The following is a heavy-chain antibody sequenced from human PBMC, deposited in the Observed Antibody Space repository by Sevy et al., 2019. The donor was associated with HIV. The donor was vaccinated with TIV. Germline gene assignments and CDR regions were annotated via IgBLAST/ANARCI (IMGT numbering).Heavy chain of an antibody. D-gene: IGHD6-13*01. CDR3: ARDFSRGGPTTN. CDR1: GFTFSSYE. J-gene: IGHJ4*02. CDR2: ISSSGSTI. Sequence: GGSLRLSCAASGFTFSSYEMNWVRQAPGKGLEWVSYISSSGSTIYYADSVKGRFTISRDNAKNSLYLQMNSLRAEDTAGYYCARDFSRGGPTTNWGQGTLVTVSS. V-gene: IGHV3-48*03.